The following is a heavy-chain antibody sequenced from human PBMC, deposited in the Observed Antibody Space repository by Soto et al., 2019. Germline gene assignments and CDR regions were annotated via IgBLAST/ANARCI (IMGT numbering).Heavy chain of an antibody. Sequence: QVQLVESGGGVVQPGRSLRLSCAASGFTFSSYGMHWVRQAPGKGLEWVAVISYDGSNKYYADSVKGRFTISRDNSKNTLYLQMNSLRAEDTAVYYCAKDRGDWAGFDPWGQGPLVTVSS. CDR2: ISYDGSNK. D-gene: IGHD3-10*01. V-gene: IGHV3-30*18. J-gene: IGHJ5*02. CDR3: AKDRGDWAGFDP. CDR1: GFTFSSYG.